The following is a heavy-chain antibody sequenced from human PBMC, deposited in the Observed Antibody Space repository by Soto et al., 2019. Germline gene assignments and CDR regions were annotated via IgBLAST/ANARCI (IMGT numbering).Heavy chain of an antibody. CDR3: ARASRNYYDSSGYLYYFDY. V-gene: IGHV3-66*01. D-gene: IGHD3-22*01. J-gene: IGHJ4*02. CDR1: GFTVSSNY. CDR2: IYSGGST. Sequence: PGESLKISCAASGFTVSSNYMSWVRQAPGKGLEWVSVIYSGGSTYYADSVKGRFTISRDNSKNTLYLQMNSLRAEDTAVYYCARASRNYYDSSGYLYYFDYWGQGTLVTVSS.